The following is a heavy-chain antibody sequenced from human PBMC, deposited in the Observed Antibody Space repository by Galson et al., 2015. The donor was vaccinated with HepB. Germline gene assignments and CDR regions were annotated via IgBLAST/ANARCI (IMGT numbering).Heavy chain of an antibody. CDR1: GGTFSSYT. D-gene: IGHD3-22*01. J-gene: IGHJ4*02. Sequence: SVKVSCKASGGTFSSYTISWVRQAPGQGLEWMGRIIPILGIANYAQKFQGRVTITADKSTSTAYMELSSLRSEDTAVYYCARDLGRNYYDSSGYYASRTWGQGTLVTVSS. CDR2: IIPILGIA. V-gene: IGHV1-69*04. CDR3: ARDLGRNYYDSSGYYASRT.